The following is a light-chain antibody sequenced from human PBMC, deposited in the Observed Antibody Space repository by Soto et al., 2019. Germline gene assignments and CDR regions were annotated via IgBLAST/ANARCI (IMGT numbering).Light chain of an antibody. CDR2: EDT. CDR1: SSDVGSHHL. J-gene: IGLJ3*02. Sequence: QSALTQPASVSGSPGQSITISCAGTSSDVGSHHLVSWYQQHPGQAPKLMISEDTKRPSGVSNRFSGSKSGNMASLTISGLQAEDEADYYCCAFTSAGTWLFGGGTKRTVL. CDR3: CAFTSAGTWL. V-gene: IGLV2-23*01.